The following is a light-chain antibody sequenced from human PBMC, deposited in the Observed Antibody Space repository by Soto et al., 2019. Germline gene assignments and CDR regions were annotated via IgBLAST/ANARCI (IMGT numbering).Light chain of an antibody. CDR1: QDMSNW. CDR2: AAS. V-gene: IGKV1-12*01. Sequence: DIQMTQSPSSVSAAVGDTVTITSRASQDMSNWLAWYQQKPGKAPKLLIYAASSLESGVPSRFSGSGSGTDFTLTISSLQPADFATYYCQQANNFPITFGGGTKVEIK. CDR3: QQANNFPIT. J-gene: IGKJ4*01.